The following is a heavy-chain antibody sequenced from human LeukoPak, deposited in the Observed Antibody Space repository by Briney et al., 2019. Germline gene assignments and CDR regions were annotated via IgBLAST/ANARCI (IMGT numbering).Heavy chain of an antibody. Sequence: SETLSLTCTVSGYSISNGYYWGWIRQPPGKGLEWIGSIYDSGSTYYNPSLKSRVSISVDTSKNQFSLKLSSVTAADTAVYYCARGVVAAAGRTFDFWGQGTLVTVSS. D-gene: IGHD6-13*01. CDR2: IYDSGST. J-gene: IGHJ4*02. CDR1: GYSISNGYY. CDR3: ARGVVAAAGRTFDF. V-gene: IGHV4-38-2*02.